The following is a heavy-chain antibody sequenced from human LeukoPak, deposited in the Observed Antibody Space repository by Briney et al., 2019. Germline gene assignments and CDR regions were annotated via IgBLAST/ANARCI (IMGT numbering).Heavy chain of an antibody. CDR1: GGSISSSSYY. V-gene: IGHV4-39*01. J-gene: IGHJ5*02. CDR3: ARHKGSHNWFDP. CDR2: IYYSGST. Sequence: SETLSLTCTVSGGSISSSSYYWGWIRQPPGKGLEWIGSIYYSGSTYYNPSLKSRVTISVDTSKNQFSLKLSSVTAADTAVYYCARHKGSHNWFDPWGQGTLVTVSS. D-gene: IGHD6-6*01.